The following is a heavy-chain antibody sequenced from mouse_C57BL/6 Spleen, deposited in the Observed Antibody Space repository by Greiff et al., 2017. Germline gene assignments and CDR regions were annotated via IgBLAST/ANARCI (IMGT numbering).Heavy chain of an antibody. CDR3: ARKDYSGSSPHWYFDV. CDR2: IYPRDGST. Sequence: VQLQQSGPELVKPGASVKLSCKASGYTFTSYDINWVKQRPGQGLEWIGWIYPRDGSTKYNEKFKGKATLTVDTSSSTAYMELHSLTSEDSAVYFCARKDYSGSSPHWYFDVWGTGTTVTVSS. D-gene: IGHD1-1*01. J-gene: IGHJ1*03. CDR1: GYTFTSYD. V-gene: IGHV1-85*01.